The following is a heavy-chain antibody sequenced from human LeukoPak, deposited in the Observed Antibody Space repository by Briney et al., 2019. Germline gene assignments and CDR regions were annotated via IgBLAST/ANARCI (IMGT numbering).Heavy chain of an antibody. D-gene: IGHD3-10*01. Sequence: ASVKVSCKASXYTFTNXXXXXXXXXXXXXXXXXXWISAXNGNTNYAXXXXXXXXMTXXXXTXTAYMELRSLRSDDTAVYYCARDKVRGIPTKFDYWGQGTLVTVSS. CDR1: XYTFTNXX. V-gene: IGHV1-18*01. CDR3: ARDKVRGIPTKFDY. J-gene: IGHJ4*02. CDR2: ISAXNGNT.